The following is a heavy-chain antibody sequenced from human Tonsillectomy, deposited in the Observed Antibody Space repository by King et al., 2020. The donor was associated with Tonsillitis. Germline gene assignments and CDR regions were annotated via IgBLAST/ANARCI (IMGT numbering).Heavy chain of an antibody. Sequence: VQLVESGAEVKKPGESLKISCQGSGYTFTTYWIAWVRQMPGKGLEWMGIIYPGDSDTRYSPSFQGQVTISVDKSITTAYLQWGSLKASDTAIYYCARLGNNWNHLRRAFDIWGQGTVVTVSS. J-gene: IGHJ3*02. CDR2: IYPGDSDT. V-gene: IGHV5-51*01. CDR3: ARLGNNWNHLRRAFDI. CDR1: GYTFTTYW. D-gene: IGHD1-14*01.